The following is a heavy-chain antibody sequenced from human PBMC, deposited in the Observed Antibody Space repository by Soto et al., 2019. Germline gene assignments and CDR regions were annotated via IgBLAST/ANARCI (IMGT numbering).Heavy chain of an antibody. CDR3: APQGVGATGYLY. Sequence: EVQLVESGGGLVQSGGSLRLSCVVSGFTLGGFGMNWVRQAPGKGLEWVSYISDSGSHMYYADSVKGRFTISRDSAKNSLYLQMNSLRVEDTAVYYCAPQGVGATGYLYWGQGTLVTVSS. V-gene: IGHV3-48*01. D-gene: IGHD1-26*01. J-gene: IGHJ4*02. CDR2: ISDSGSHM. CDR1: GFTLGGFG.